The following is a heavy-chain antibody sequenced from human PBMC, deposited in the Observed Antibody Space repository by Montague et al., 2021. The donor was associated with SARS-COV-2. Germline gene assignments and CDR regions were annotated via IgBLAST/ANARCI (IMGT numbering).Heavy chain of an antibody. D-gene: IGHD1-26*01. CDR1: GDSVSRNSAA. CDR3: ARTSASSDY. V-gene: IGHV6-1*01. J-gene: IGHJ4*02. CDR2: TYYRSKWYN. Sequence: CAISGDSVSRNSAAWNWIRQSPSRGLEWLGRTYYRSKWYNDYAASVKSRININLDTSKNQISLQLNSVTPEDTAVYYCARTSASSDYWGQGILVSVSS.